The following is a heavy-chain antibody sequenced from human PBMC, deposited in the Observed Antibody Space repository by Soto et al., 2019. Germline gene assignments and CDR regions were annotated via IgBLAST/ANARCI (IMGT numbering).Heavy chain of an antibody. J-gene: IGHJ6*02. V-gene: IGHV4-34*01. Sequence: SETLSLTCAVYGGSFSGYYWSWIRQPPGKGLEWIGEINHSGSTNYNPSLKSRVTISVDTSKNQFSLKLSSVTAVDTVVYYCARSYRDYGMDVWGQGTTVTVSS. CDR2: INHSGST. D-gene: IGHD3-10*01. CDR3: ARSYRDYGMDV. CDR1: GGSFSGYY.